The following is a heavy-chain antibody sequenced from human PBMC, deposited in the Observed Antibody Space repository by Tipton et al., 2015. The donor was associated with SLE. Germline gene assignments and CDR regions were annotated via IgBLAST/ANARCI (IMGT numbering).Heavy chain of an antibody. CDR3: ARGTEGDWYFDL. V-gene: IGHV4-39*07. J-gene: IGHJ2*01. D-gene: IGHD3/OR15-3a*01. Sequence: TLSLTCTVSGGFISSSSYYWGWIRQPPGKGLEWIGSIYYSGSTYYNPSLKSRVTISVDTSKNQFSLKLSSVTAADTAVYYCARGTEGDWYFDLWGRGTLVTVSS. CDR2: IYYSGST. CDR1: GGFISSSSYY.